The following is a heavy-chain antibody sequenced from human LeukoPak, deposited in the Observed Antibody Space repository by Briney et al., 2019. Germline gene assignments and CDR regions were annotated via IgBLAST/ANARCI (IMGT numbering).Heavy chain of an antibody. V-gene: IGHV1-18*01. J-gene: IGHJ4*02. CDR2: ISAYNGNT. Sequence: GASVKVSCKASGYTFTSYGISWVRQAPGQGLEWMGWISAYNGNTNYAQKLQGRVTMTTDTSTSTAYMELRSLRSDDTAVYYCARAPVTSCRGAFCYPFDYWGPGILVTVSS. CDR1: GYTFTSYG. CDR3: ARAPVTSCRGAFCYPFDY. D-gene: IGHD2-15*01.